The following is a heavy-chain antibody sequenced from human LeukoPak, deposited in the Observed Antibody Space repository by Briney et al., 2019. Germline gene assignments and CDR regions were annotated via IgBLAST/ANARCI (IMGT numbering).Heavy chain of an antibody. V-gene: IGHV4-59*08. CDR2: IYYSGTT. J-gene: IGHJ4*02. CDR3: ARLSTLKYYFDY. Sequence: SETLSLTCNVSGGSMSSYYWSWIRQPPGEGLEWIGYIYYSGTTNYNPSLKSRVTISVDTSKNQFSLELTSVTAADTAVYYCARLSTLKYYFDYWGQGTLVTVSS. CDR1: GGSMSSYY. D-gene: IGHD2/OR15-2a*01.